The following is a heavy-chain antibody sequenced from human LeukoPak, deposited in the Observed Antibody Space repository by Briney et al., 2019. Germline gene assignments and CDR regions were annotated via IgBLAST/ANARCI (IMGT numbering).Heavy chain of an antibody. V-gene: IGHV3-74*01. CDR3: ARAHLDCSGGSCYGY. CDR2: INSDGSST. CDR1: GFTFSSYW. Sequence: GGSLRLSCAASGFTFSSYWMHWVRQAPGKGLVWVSRINSDGSSTSYADSVKGRFTISRDNAKNTLYLQMNSLRAEDTAVYYCARAHLDCSGGSCYGYWGQGTLVTVSS. J-gene: IGHJ4*02. D-gene: IGHD2-15*01.